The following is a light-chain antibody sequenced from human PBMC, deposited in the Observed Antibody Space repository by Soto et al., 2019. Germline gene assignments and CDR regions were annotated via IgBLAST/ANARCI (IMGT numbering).Light chain of an antibody. J-gene: IGKJ5*01. Sequence: EIVLTPSHGPLSLSPGERSTISCRASQSVSSSYLAWYPQKPGQAPRLLIHGASSRATGIPDRISGSGSGTDVTLTISRLEPEDFAVDYCQKYGSSPINCGQGKRRAIK. V-gene: IGKV3-20*01. CDR1: QSVSSSY. CDR3: QKYGSSPIN. CDR2: GAS.